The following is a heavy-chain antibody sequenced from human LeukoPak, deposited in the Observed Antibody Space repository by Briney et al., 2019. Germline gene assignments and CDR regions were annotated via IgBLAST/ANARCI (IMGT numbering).Heavy chain of an antibody. CDR1: GFTFSSYA. Sequence: PGGSLRLSCAASGFTFSSYAMSWVRQAPGKGLEWVSAISSSAGSTNYADSVKGRFTISRDDSKNTLYLHMNSLRAEDTAVYYCAKVHIPVAGRGAIDYWGQGTLVTVSS. J-gene: IGHJ4*02. V-gene: IGHV3-23*01. CDR3: AKVHIPVAGRGAIDY. D-gene: IGHD6-19*01. CDR2: ISSSAGST.